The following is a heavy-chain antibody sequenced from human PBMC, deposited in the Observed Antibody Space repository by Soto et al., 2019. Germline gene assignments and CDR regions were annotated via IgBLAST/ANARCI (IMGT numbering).Heavy chain of an antibody. Sequence: SVKVSCKTSGSTFRKYPFRWVRQAPGRGLEWMGGIIPIYGTPHYVQKYQGRVTISTDESTITVYLELSSLRSEDRVVYYGARVLECRDVFVFHFDFLGQGTLVTVSS. CDR3: ARVLECRDVFVFHFDF. J-gene: IGHJ4*02. CDR2: IIPIYGTP. D-gene: IGHD2-15*01. V-gene: IGHV1-69*05. CDR1: GSTFRKYP.